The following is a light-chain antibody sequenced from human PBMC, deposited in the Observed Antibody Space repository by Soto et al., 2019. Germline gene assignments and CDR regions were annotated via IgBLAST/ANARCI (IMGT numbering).Light chain of an antibody. CDR1: SSNIGNNY. CDR3: GTWDSSLSAVV. J-gene: IGLJ2*01. CDR2: DND. V-gene: IGLV1-51*01. Sequence: QTVVTQPPSVSAAPGQKVTISCSGSSSNIGNNYLSWYQQLPGTAPKLLIYDNDKRPSGIPDRFSGSKSGTSATLGITGLQTGDEADYYCGTWDSSLSAVVFGGGTKLTVL.